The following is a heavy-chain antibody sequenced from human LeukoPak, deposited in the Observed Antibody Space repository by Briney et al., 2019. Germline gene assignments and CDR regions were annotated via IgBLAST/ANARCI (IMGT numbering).Heavy chain of an antibody. J-gene: IGHJ6*03. CDR1: GCTLIKFG. CDR3: ASDFPLYYYYMDV. Sequence: GGSLRLSCTASGCTLIKFGLSWVRQAPGKGLEWAASVHTTTTIAAGTTFYADSVKGRFTISGDSSKNTVYLQMNTLRVEDTAVYYCASDFPLYYYYMDVWGKGTTVTVSS. V-gene: IGHV3-21*04. CDR2: VHTTTTIAAGTT.